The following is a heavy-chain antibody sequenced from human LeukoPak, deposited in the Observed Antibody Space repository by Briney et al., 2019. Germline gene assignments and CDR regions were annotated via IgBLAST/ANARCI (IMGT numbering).Heavy chain of an antibody. CDR1: GYTFSSYS. V-gene: IGHV3-21*01. J-gene: IGHJ5*02. Sequence: GGSLRLSCAASGYTFSSYSMNWVRQAPGKGLEWVSSISSSSSYIYYADSVKGRFTISRDNAKNSLYLQMNSLRAEDTAVYYCARGKISSSDLFDPWGQGTLVTVSS. CDR2: ISSSSSYI. D-gene: IGHD6-13*01. CDR3: ARGKISSSDLFDP.